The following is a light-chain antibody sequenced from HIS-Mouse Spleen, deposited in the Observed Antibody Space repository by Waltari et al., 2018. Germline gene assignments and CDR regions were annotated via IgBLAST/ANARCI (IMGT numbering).Light chain of an antibody. Sequence: QSALTQPASVSGSPGRSLTISCTGTSRDGGGYTYLPRYTQHPGKAPQLMIYVVSNRPSGVSKRFPGSKSGNPASLAISGLQAEDEADYYCSSYTSSSTRVFGGGTKLTVL. CDR1: SRDGGGYTY. V-gene: IGLV2-14*01. J-gene: IGLJ2*01. CDR3: SSYTSSSTRV. CDR2: VVS.